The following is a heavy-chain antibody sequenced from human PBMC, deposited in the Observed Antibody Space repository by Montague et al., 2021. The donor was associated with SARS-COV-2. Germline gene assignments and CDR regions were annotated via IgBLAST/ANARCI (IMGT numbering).Heavy chain of an antibody. D-gene: IGHD1-26*01. CDR2: IKQDGGEK. CDR3: ASRYCSGPGCYSGTYYYFDY. J-gene: IGHJ4*02. CDR1: GFTFGSYW. Sequence: SLRLSCAASGFTFGSYWMTWVRQAPGKGLEWVADIKQDGGEKYYVDSVKGRFTISRDNAKNSLYLQMNSLRAEDTAVYYCASRYCSGPGCYSGTYYYFDYWGQGALVTVSS. V-gene: IGHV3-7*01.